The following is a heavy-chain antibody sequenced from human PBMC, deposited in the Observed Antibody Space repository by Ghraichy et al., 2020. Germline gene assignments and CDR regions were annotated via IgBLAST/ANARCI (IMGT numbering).Heavy chain of an antibody. J-gene: IGHJ1*01. V-gene: IGHV3-49*03. CDR2: IRSKAYGGTT. CDR3: TRDPLIAVAGTGEYFQH. D-gene: IGHD6-19*01. Sequence: GGSLRLSCTASGFTFGDYAMSWFRQAPGKGLEWVGFIRSKAYGGTTEYAASVKGRFTISRDDSKSIAYLQMNSLKTEDTAVYYCTRDPLIAVAGTGEYFQHWGQGTLVTVSS. CDR1: GFTFGDYA.